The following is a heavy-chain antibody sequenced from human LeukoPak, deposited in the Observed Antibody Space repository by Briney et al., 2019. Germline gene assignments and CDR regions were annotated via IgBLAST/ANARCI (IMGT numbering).Heavy chain of an antibody. CDR2: IKEDESAK. Sequence: GGSLRLSCAASGYAFSTYWMAWVRQAPGKGLEWVANIKEDESAKHQADSVKGRFTISRDNAQNSVYLQMSSLRGEDTAVYYCARDVGGSLDYWGQGTLVTVSS. J-gene: IGHJ4*02. V-gene: IGHV3-7*01. D-gene: IGHD1-26*01. CDR1: GYAFSTYW. CDR3: ARDVGGSLDY.